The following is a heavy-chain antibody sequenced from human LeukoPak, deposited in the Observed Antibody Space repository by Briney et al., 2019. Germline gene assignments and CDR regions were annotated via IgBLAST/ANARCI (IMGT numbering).Heavy chain of an antibody. Sequence: PGGSLRLSCAASGFTFSSYAMTWVRQAPGKGLEWVSGISGSGGSTYYADSVKGRFTVSRDNSKNTLYLQMNSLRAEDTAVYYCAKDRPDYGDYEAFDIWGQGTMVTVSS. CDR1: GFTFSSYA. CDR3: AKDRPDYGDYEAFDI. CDR2: ISGSGGST. V-gene: IGHV3-23*01. J-gene: IGHJ3*02. D-gene: IGHD4-17*01.